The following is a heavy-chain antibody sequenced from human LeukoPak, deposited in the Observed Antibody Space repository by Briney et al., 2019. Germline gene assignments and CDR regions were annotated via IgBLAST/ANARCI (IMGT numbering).Heavy chain of an antibody. CDR3: ARGPSYGDSNHDAFDI. D-gene: IGHD4-17*01. Sequence: HPGGSLRLSCAASGFTFSSYAMHWVRQAPGKGLEWVAVISYDGSNKYYADSVKGRFTISRDNSKNTLYLQMNSLRAEDTAVYYCARGPSYGDSNHDAFDIWGQGTMVTVSS. J-gene: IGHJ3*02. V-gene: IGHV3-30-3*01. CDR1: GFTFSSYA. CDR2: ISYDGSNK.